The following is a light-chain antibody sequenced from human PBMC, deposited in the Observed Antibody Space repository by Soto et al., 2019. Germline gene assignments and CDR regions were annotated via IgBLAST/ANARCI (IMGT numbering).Light chain of an antibody. Sequence: QSVLTQPASVSGSPGQSITISCTGTSSDVGSYNLVSWYQQHPGKAPKLMIYEGSKRPSGISSRFSGSKSGNTASLTISGLQAEDEVDFYCCSYASSGTYVFGTGTKVTVL. CDR3: CSYASSGTYV. V-gene: IGLV2-23*01. J-gene: IGLJ1*01. CDR1: SSDVGSYNL. CDR2: EGS.